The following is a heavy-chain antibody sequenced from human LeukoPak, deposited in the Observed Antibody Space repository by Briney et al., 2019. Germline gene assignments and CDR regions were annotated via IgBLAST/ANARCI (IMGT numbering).Heavy chain of an antibody. D-gene: IGHD3-22*01. CDR3: ARRYYESSGYNC. J-gene: IGHJ4*02. CDR2: INPNSGGT. CDR1: GYTFTGNY. Sequence: GASVKVSCKASGYTFTGNYIHWVRQAPGRGLEWMGWINPNSGGTNFAQKFQGRVTMTRDTSINTAYMELSSLRSDDTAVYYCARRYYESSGYNCWGQGTLVTVSS. V-gene: IGHV1-2*02.